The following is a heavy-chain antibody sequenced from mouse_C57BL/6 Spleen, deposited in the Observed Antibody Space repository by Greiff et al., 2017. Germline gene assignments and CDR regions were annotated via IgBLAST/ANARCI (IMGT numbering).Heavy chain of an antibody. CDR2: IDPEDGDT. CDR3: TTLYYYGSSRDY. J-gene: IGHJ2*01. Sequence: VQLQQSGAELVRPGASVKLSCTASGFNIKDYYMHWVKPRPEQGLAWIGRIDPEDGDTEYAPKFQGKATMTADTSSNPAYLQLSSLTSEDTAVYYCTTLYYYGSSRDYWGQGTTLTVAS. CDR1: GFNIKDYY. D-gene: IGHD1-1*01. V-gene: IGHV14-1*01.